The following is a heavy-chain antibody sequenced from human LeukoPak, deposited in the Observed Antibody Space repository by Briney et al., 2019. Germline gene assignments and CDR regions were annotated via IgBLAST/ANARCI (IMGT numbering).Heavy chain of an antibody. Sequence: SETLSLTCTVSGGSISSSSYYWGWIRQPPGKGLERIGSIYYSGSTYYNPSLKSRVTISVDTSKNQFSLKLSSVTAADTAVYYCARLKGYSSGWYPSYYFDYWGQGTLVTVSS. CDR3: ARLKGYSSGWYPSYYFDY. D-gene: IGHD6-19*01. J-gene: IGHJ4*02. V-gene: IGHV4-39*01. CDR2: IYYSGST. CDR1: GGSISSSSYY.